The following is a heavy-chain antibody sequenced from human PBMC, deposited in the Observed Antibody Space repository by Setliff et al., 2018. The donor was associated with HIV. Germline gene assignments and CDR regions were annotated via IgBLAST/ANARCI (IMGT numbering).Heavy chain of an antibody. V-gene: IGHV1-69*13. Sequence: GASVKVSCKASGGTFSSYGVNWVRQAPGQGLEWMGGIFPFFGSANYAQKFQGRVTITADVSTTTVYLEVRSLRSDDTAFYYCGRDDQPTYPYGSGTYRALADWGQGTLVTVSS. J-gene: IGHJ4*02. CDR3: GRDDQPTYPYGSGTYRALAD. D-gene: IGHD3-10*01. CDR2: IFPFFGSA. CDR1: GGTFSSYG.